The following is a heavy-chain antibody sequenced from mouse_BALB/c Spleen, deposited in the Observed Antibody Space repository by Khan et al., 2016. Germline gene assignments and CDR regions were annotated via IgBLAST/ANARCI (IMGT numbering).Heavy chain of an antibody. Sequence: EVELVESGGGLVQPGGSLKLSCATSGFTFSDYYMYWVRQTPEKRLEWVAYISNGGGSTYYPDTVKGRLTISRDNAKNTLYLQMSRLKSEDTAIYYCARRTGAYYFDYWGQGTTLTVSS. J-gene: IGHJ2*01. CDR1: GFTFSDYY. D-gene: IGHD4-1*01. CDR2: ISNGGGST. V-gene: IGHV5-12*02. CDR3: ARRTGAYYFDY.